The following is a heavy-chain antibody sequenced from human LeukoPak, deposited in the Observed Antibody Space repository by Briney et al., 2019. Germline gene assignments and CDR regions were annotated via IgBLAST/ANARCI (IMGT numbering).Heavy chain of an antibody. CDR3: ARATGDVWPGFDY. J-gene: IGHJ4*02. CDR1: GGSIRSSSTYY. Sequence: SETLSLTCTVSGGSIRSSSTYYWGWIRQPPGKGLEWIGSIYYTGITYYYPSLKSRITMSVDTSKNQFSLKLNSVTAADTAVYYCARATGDVWPGFDYWGQGTLVTVSS. D-gene: IGHD2-21*02. CDR2: IYYTGIT. V-gene: IGHV4-39*01.